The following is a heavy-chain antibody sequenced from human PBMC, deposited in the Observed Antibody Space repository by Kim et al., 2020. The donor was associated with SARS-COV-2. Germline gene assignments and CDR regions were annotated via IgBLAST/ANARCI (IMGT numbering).Heavy chain of an antibody. V-gene: IGHV3-23*01. CDR2: ISRSGIST. J-gene: IGHJ4*02. CDR1: GFTFSSYA. D-gene: IGHD3-3*01. CDR3: AKDDSYYDFWSGYYPRQLDY. Sequence: GGSLRLSCAASGFTFSSYAMSWVRQAPGKGLEWVSAISRSGISTYYADSVKGRFTISRDNSKNTLYLQMNSLRAEDTAVYYCAKDDSYYDFWSGYYPRQLDYWGQGTLVTVSS.